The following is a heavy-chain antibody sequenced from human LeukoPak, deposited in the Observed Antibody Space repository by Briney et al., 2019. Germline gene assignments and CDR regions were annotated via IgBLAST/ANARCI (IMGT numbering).Heavy chain of an antibody. CDR3: VKEGFIEGASYFPY. V-gene: IGHV3-23*01. Sequence: GGTLRLSCAASGFTFNSHAMSWVRQAPGKGREWVSTITSGGETTYYTDSVKGRIPISRHNSTNTLFLQMNSLRVEDTAVYYCVKEGFIEGASYFPYWGQGTLVTVSS. CDR2: ITSGGETT. CDR1: GFTFNSHA. J-gene: IGHJ1*01. D-gene: IGHD1-26*01.